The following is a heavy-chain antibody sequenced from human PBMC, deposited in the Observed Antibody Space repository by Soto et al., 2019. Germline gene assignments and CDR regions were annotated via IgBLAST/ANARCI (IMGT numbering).Heavy chain of an antibody. Sequence: PGKGLEWIGYIYHSGSTYYNPSLKSRVSISVDRSKNQFSLKLSSVTAADTAVYYCARVSFFFQADDGIRDTVPVSAFLLNRSSDL. V-gene: IGHV4-30-2*01. CDR2: IYHSGST. D-gene: IGHD2-15*01. CDR3: ARVSFFFQADDGIRDTVPVSAFLLNRSSDL. J-gene: IGHJ2*01.